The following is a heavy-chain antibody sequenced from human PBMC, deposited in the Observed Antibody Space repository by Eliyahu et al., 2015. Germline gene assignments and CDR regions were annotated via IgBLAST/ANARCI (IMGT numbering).Heavy chain of an antibody. J-gene: IGHJ2*01. Sequence: QVQLQESGPSLVKPSETLSLICNVSGASISSHHWGWLRQPPGKGPEWIGSVDNSGDTYYNPSVESRVTISVETSKNYLSLSLSSVTASDTAVYFCARIADFGLDYYFDLWGRGTMVTVSS. V-gene: IGHV4-59*08. CDR2: VDNSGDT. D-gene: IGHD3/OR15-3a*01. CDR3: ARIADFGLDYYFDL. CDR1: GASISSHH.